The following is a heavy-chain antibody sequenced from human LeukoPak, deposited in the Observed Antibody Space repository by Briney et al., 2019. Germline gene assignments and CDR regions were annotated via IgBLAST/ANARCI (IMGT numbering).Heavy chain of an antibody. CDR1: GYTFTSYY. Sequence: ASVKVSCKASGYTFTSYYMHWVRQAPGQGLEWMGIINPSGGSTSYAQKFQGRVTTTRDTSTSTVYMELSSLRSEDTAVYYCARDYDYVWGSYPELDYWGQGTLVTVSS. CDR2: INPSGGST. V-gene: IGHV1-46*01. CDR3: ARDYDYVWGSYPELDY. J-gene: IGHJ4*02. D-gene: IGHD3-16*02.